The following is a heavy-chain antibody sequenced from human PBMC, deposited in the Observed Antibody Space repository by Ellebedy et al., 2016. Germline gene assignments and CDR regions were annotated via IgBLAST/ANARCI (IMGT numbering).Heavy chain of an antibody. CDR2: IYPGDSDT. CDR1: GYSFTSYW. J-gene: IGHJ4*02. Sequence: ASVKVSCKGSGYSFTSYWIVWLRQMPGKGLEWMGIIYPGDSDTRYSPSFQGQVTISADKSISTAYLQWSSLKASDTAMYYCARLNTPFDYWGQGTLVTVSS. CDR3: ARLNTPFDY. V-gene: IGHV5-51*01. D-gene: IGHD2-2*02.